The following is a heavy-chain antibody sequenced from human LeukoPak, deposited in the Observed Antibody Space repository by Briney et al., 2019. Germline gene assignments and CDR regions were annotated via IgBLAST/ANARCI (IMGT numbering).Heavy chain of an antibody. V-gene: IGHV3-7*01. CDR2: IKQEGSEK. J-gene: IGHJ6*03. CDR3: ARDPNWNREKDMDV. Sequence: GGSLRLSCAGSGFTFSSYWMRWVGQAPGKGLEGVANIKQEGSEKYYVDAVKGRFTISRDKAKNSLYLQMNSLRAEDTAVYYCARDPNWNREKDMDVWGKGTTVTVSS. D-gene: IGHD1-1*01. CDR1: GFTFSSYW.